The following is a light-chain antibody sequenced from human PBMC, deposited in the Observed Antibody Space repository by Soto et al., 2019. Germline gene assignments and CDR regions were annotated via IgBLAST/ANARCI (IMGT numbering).Light chain of an antibody. V-gene: IGLV2-14*01. CDR2: EVS. Sequence: QSALTQPASVSGSPGQSITISCTGTSSDVGGYNYVSWYQQYPGKAPRLMIYEVSNRPSGVSNRFSGSKSGNTASLTISGLQADDEGDYYCGSYTVGSTLVVFGGGTKLTVL. CDR1: SSDVGGYNY. J-gene: IGLJ3*02. CDR3: GSYTVGSTLVV.